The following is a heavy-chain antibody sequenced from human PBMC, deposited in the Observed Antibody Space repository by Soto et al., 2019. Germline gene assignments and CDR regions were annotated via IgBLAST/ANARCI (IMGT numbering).Heavy chain of an antibody. CDR1: VGSFSGYY. CDR3: VGGAIGDYSPY. J-gene: IGHJ4*02. CDR2: INHGGTA. V-gene: IGHV4-34*01. Sequence: QEQLQQWGAGLLKPSETLSLTCAVYVGSFSGYYWSWIHQSPGKRLEWIGGINHGGTANYNRSLKGRVTRSVDTSKNQFSLKLPCLTAADTAVYYGVGGAIGDYSPYWGQGSLVAVAS. D-gene: IGHD4-17*01.